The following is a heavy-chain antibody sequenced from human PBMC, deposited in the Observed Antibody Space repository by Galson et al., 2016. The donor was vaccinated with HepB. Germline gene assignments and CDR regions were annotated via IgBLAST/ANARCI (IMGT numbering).Heavy chain of an antibody. CDR3: ARDLSGSYYFDYYYMDV. Sequence: SLRLSCAASGFIFSVYNMNWARQAPGKGLEWVSYISSTSRTINYADSVKGRFTISRDNAKNSLYVQMNSLRDEDTAVYYCARDLSGSYYFDYYYMDVWGKGTTVTVSS. V-gene: IGHV3-48*02. CDR2: ISSTSRTI. D-gene: IGHD3-10*01. J-gene: IGHJ6*03. CDR1: GFIFSVYN.